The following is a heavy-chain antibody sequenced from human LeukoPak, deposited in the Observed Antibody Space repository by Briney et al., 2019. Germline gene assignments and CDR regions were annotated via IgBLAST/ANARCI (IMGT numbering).Heavy chain of an antibody. CDR1: GGSFSGYY. D-gene: IGHD3-22*01. J-gene: IGHJ4*02. Sequence: SETLSLTCAVYGGSFSGYYWSWIRQPPGKGLEWIGEINHSGNTNYNPSLKSRVTISVDTSKNQFSLKLSSVTAADTAVYYCARGGYDSSGYYYGYYFDYWGQGTLVTVSS. CDR3: ARGGYDSSGYYYGYYFDY. CDR2: INHSGNT. V-gene: IGHV4-34*01.